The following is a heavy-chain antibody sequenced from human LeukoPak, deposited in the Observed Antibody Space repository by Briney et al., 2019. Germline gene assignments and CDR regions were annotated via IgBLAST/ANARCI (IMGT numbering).Heavy chain of an antibody. CDR2: ISAYNGNT. J-gene: IGHJ6*02. CDR3: ARGDGPTSNYYGSGSSTLYYYYGMDV. D-gene: IGHD3-10*01. CDR1: VYTFTRYG. V-gene: IGHV1-18*01. Sequence: EASVTVSCKASVYTFTRYGISWVRQARGQGREWMGWISAYNGNTNYAQKLQERVTMTTNTSTITAYMDLSSLRSDDTAVYYCARGDGPTSNYYGSGSSTLYYYYGMDVWGQGTTVTVSS.